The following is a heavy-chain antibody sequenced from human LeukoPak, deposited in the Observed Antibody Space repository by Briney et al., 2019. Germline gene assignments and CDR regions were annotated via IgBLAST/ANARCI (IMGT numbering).Heavy chain of an antibody. J-gene: IGHJ4*02. V-gene: IGHV4-61*01. D-gene: IGHD5-18*01. Sequence: SETLSLTCTASGGSVSSGSYYWSWIRQPPGKGLEWIGYIYYSGSTNYNPSLKSRVTISVDTSKNQFSLKLSSVTAADTAVYYCAREGYSYGYFDYWGQGTLVTVSS. CDR1: GGSVSSGSYY. CDR2: IYYSGST. CDR3: AREGYSYGYFDY.